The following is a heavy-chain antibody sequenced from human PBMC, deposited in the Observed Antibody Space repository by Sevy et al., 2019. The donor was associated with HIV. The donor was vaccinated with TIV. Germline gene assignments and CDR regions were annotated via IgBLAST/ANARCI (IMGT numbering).Heavy chain of an antibody. CDR1: GFTFSSYA. D-gene: IGHD1-26*01. J-gene: IGHJ6*02. CDR3: ASQRESLARIGESGYYYYGMDV. V-gene: IGHV3-30-3*01. CDR2: ISYDGSNK. Sequence: GGSLRLSCAASGFTFSSYAMHWVRQAPGKGLEWVAVISYDGSNKYYADSVKGRFTTSRDNSKNTLYLQMNSLRAEDTAVYYCASQRESLARIGESGYYYYGMDVWGQGTTVTVSS.